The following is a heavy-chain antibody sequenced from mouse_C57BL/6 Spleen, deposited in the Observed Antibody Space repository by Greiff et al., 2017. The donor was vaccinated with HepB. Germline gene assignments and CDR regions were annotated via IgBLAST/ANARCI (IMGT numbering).Heavy chain of an antibody. J-gene: IGHJ4*01. D-gene: IGHD2-10*02. Sequence: QVQLQQSGAELAKPGASVKLSCKASGYTFTSYWMHWVKQRPGQGLEWIGYINPSSGYTKYNQKFKDKATLTADKSSSTAYMQLSSLTYEDSAVYYCARASGEYDGGVYYYAMDYWGQGTPVTVSS. CDR3: ARASGEYDGGVYYYAMDY. V-gene: IGHV1-7*01. CDR1: GYTFTSYW. CDR2: INPSSGYT.